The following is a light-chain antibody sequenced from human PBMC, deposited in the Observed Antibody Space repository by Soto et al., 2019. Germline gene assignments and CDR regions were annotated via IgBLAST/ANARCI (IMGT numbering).Light chain of an antibody. CDR3: QQSYSTPRT. J-gene: IGKJ2*01. Sequence: DIVMTQSPASLAAFLGERATINCKSSQSILYSANNRDSLAWFQQKPGQPPKLLIYWASTRESGVPDRFSGSGSGTDFTLTISSLQPEDFASYYCQQSYSTPRTFGQGTKVEIK. CDR2: WAS. CDR1: QSILYSANNRDS. V-gene: IGKV4-1*01.